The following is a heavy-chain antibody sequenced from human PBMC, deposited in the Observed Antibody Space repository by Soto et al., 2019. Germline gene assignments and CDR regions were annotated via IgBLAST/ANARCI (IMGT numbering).Heavy chain of an antibody. V-gene: IGHV1-2*04. CDR3: ARARIAAPGYFAY. D-gene: IGHD6-13*01. CDR1: GYTFTGYY. CDR2: INPHSGGT. Sequence: ASVKVSFKASGYTFTGYYMHWVRQAPGQGLEWMGWINPHSGGTNYAQKFQGWVTMTRDTSISTAYMELSRLRSDDTDVYYCARARIAAPGYFAYWGQGTLVTVSS. J-gene: IGHJ4*02.